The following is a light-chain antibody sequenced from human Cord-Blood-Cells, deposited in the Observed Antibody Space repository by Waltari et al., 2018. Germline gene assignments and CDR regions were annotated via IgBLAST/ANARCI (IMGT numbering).Light chain of an antibody. CDR2: KAS. J-gene: IGKJ1*01. CDR1: QSISSW. CDR3: QQYNSYSWT. Sequence: DIQMTQSPYTLSASVGDRXXXTCRASQSISSWLAWYQQKPGKAPKLLIYKASSLESGVPSRFSGSGSGTEFTLTISSLQPDDFATYYCQQYNSYSWTFGQGTKVEIK. V-gene: IGKV1-5*03.